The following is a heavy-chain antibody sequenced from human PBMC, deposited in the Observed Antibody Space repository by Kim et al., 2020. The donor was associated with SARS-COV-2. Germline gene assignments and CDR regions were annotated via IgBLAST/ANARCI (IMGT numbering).Heavy chain of an antibody. CDR1: GGSISSSSYY. V-gene: IGHV4-39*01. CDR2: IYYSGST. D-gene: IGHD6-13*01. Sequence: SETLSLTCTVSGGSISSSSYYWGWIRQPPGKGLEWIGSIYYSGSTYYNPSLKSRVTISVDTSKNQFSLKLSSVTAADTAVYYCARRPSSFCATEYYFDYWGQGTLVTVSS. J-gene: IGHJ4*02. CDR3: ARRPSSFCATEYYFDY.